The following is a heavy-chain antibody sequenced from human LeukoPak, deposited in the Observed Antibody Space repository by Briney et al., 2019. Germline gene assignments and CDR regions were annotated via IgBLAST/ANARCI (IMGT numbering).Heavy chain of an antibody. CDR3: AKDTTPGIAVAGTIDY. J-gene: IGHJ4*02. V-gene: IGHV3-23*01. Sequence: GGSLRLSCAASGFTFSSYAMSWVRQAPGKGLEWVSAISGSGSSTYYADSVKGRFTISRDNSKNTLYLQMNSLRAEDTAVYYCAKDTTPGIAVAGTIDYWGQGTLVTVSS. CDR2: ISGSGSST. CDR1: GFTFSSYA. D-gene: IGHD6-19*01.